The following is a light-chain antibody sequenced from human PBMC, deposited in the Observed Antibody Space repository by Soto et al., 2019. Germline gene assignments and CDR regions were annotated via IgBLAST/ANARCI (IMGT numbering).Light chain of an antibody. CDR3: HQYNSWAWT. Sequence: DILLTQSPATLSLSPGERATLSCRASQSVGNNLAWYQKKPGQPPRLLIYGASTEATNIPTRFSGSGSGTDFTLTISSLQSEDFAVYYCHQYNSWAWTFGQGTTVEIK. CDR1: QSVGNN. J-gene: IGKJ1*01. V-gene: IGKV3-15*01. CDR2: GAS.